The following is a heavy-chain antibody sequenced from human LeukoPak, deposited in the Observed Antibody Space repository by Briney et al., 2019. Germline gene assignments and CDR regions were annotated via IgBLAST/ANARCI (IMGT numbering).Heavy chain of an antibody. CDR1: GFTFDDYG. J-gene: IGHJ4*02. CDR2: INSDGSST. V-gene: IGHV3-74*01. CDR3: ARDLQAYGSGP. Sequence: PGGSLRLSCAASGFTFDDYGMSWVRQVPGKGLVWVSRINSDGSSTSYADSVKGRFTISRDNAKNTLYLQMNSLRAEDTAVYYCARDLQAYGSGPWGQGILVTVSS. D-gene: IGHD3-10*01.